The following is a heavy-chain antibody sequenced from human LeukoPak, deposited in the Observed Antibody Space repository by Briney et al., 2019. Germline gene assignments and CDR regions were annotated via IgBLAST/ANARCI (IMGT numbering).Heavy chain of an antibody. Sequence: SETLSLTCTVSGGSISSDYWSWIRQPPGTGLEWIGYVYYSGSASYNPSLKSRVTISVDTSKNQFSLKLSSVTAADTAVYYCARQGGLSWFDPWGQGTLVTVSS. V-gene: IGHV4-59*08. J-gene: IGHJ5*02. CDR2: VYYSGSA. CDR3: ARQGGLSWFDP. CDR1: GGSISSDY. D-gene: IGHD2-15*01.